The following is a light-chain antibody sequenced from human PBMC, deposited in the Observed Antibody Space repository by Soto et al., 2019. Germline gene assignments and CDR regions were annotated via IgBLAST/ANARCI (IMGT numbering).Light chain of an antibody. CDR3: QSYDSSLSALYV. CDR1: SSNVGAGYD. Sequence: QSALTQPPSVSGAPGQRVTISCTGRSSNVGAGYDVHWYQQLPGTAPKLLIYDNNNRPSGVPDRFSGSKSGTSASLAITGLQAEDEADYYCQSYDSSLSALYVFGTGTKVTV. CDR2: DNN. J-gene: IGLJ1*01. V-gene: IGLV1-40*01.